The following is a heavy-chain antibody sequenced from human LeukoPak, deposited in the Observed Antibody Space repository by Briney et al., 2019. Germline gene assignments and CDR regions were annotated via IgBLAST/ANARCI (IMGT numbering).Heavy chain of an antibody. CDR1: GYTFTGYY. V-gene: IGHV1-2*02. Sequence: ASVKVSCKASGYTFTGYYMHWVRQAPGQGLEWMGWINPNSGGTNYAQKFQGRVTMTRDTSISTAYMELSRLRSDDTAVYYCARADADYGSGSYPRGPAVFDYWGQGTLVTVSS. CDR2: INPNSGGT. J-gene: IGHJ4*02. D-gene: IGHD3-10*01. CDR3: ARADADYGSGSYPRGPAVFDY.